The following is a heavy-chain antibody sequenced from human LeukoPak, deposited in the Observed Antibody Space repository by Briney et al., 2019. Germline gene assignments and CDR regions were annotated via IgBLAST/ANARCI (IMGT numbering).Heavy chain of an antibody. CDR3: AKGPFRVGASAVPSDAFDI. V-gene: IGHV3-23*01. CDR2: ISGSDGHT. Sequence: GSLRLSCAASGFTFSNYAMSWVRQAPGKGLEWVSAISGSDGHTYYADSVKGRFTISSDNSKNTLYLQMFSLRAEDTAVYYCAKGPFRVGASAVPSDAFDIWGQGTMVTVSS. D-gene: IGHD1-26*01. CDR1: GFTFSNYA. J-gene: IGHJ3*02.